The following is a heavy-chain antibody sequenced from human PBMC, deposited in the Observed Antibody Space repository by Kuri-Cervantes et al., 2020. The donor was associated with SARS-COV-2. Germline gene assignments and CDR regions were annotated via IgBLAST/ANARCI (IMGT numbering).Heavy chain of an antibody. D-gene: IGHD5-18*01. J-gene: IGHJ5*02. CDR1: GYTFTGYY. Sequence: ASVKVSCKASGYTFTGYYIHWVRQAPGQGLEWMGGFDPEDGETIYAQKFQGRVTITADESTSTAYMELSSLRSEDTAVYYCARGGHSYGRRKISRWFDPWGQGTLVTVSS. V-gene: IGHV1-24*01. CDR3: ARGGHSYGRRKISRWFDP. CDR2: FDPEDGET.